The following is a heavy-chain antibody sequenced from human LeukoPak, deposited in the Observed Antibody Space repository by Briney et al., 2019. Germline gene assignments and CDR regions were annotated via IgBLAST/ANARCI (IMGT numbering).Heavy chain of an antibody. D-gene: IGHD1-7*01. V-gene: IGHV4-39*01. J-gene: IGHJ4*02. CDR3: ASVDYNWNCLRY. CDR2: IYSGGST. Sequence: SETLSLTCTVSGGSISSSGYFWGWIRQPPGEGLEWIGSIYSGGSTYYSPSLKSRVTISVDTSKNQFSLKLNSVTAADTAVYYCASVDYNWNCLRYWGQGTLVTVSS. CDR1: GGSISSSGYF.